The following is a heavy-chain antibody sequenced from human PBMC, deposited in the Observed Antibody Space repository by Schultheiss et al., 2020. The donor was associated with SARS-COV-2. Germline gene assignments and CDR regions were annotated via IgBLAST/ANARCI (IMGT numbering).Heavy chain of an antibody. CDR3: AKDTVAGISGFDY. CDR2: INSDGSST. V-gene: IGHV3-74*01. J-gene: IGHJ4*02. D-gene: IGHD6-19*01. Sequence: GGSLRLSCAASGFTVSSNYMSWVRQAPGKGLVWVSRINSDGSSTSYADSVKGRFTISRDNAKNTLYLQMNSLRAEDTAVYYCAKDTVAGISGFDYWGQGTLVTVSS. CDR1: GFTVSSNY.